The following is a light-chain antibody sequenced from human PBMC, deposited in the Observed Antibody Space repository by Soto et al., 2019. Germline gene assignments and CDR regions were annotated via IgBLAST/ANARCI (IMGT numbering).Light chain of an antibody. CDR3: QQLYSSPLS. Sequence: DIQLTQSPSFLSASVGARVTITCRASQGISTYLAWYQQRPGKAPTLLIYAASTLQSGVPSRFSGSGSGTEFTLTISSLQPEDFATYFCQQLYSSPLSFGGGTKVEIK. J-gene: IGKJ4*01. CDR1: QGISTY. V-gene: IGKV1-9*01. CDR2: AAS.